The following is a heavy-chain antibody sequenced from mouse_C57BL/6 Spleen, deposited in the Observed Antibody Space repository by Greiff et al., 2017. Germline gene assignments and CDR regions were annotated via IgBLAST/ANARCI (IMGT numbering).Heavy chain of an antibody. CDR1: GFTFSSYA. Sequence: EVQLVESGGGLVKPGGSLKLSCAASGFTFSSYAMSWVRQTPEKRLEWVATISDGGSYTYYPDNVKGRFTISRDNAKNNLYLQMSHLKSEDTAMYYCARDGTTVVPFDYWGQGTTLTVSS. V-gene: IGHV5-4*01. CDR3: ARDGTTVVPFDY. J-gene: IGHJ2*01. CDR2: ISDGGSYT. D-gene: IGHD1-1*01.